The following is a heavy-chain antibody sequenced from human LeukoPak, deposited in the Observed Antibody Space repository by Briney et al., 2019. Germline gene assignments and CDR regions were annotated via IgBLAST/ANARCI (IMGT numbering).Heavy chain of an antibody. CDR3: AREFRDFPLEQWPAGY. CDR1: GFTFSSNG. J-gene: IGHJ4*02. D-gene: IGHD6-19*01. Sequence: PGGSLRLSCAASGFTFSSNGMHWVRQAPGKGLEWVAVIWYDGSKKYYADSVKGRFTISRDNSKNTLDLQMDSLRAEDTAVYYCAREFRDFPLEQWPAGYWGQGTLVTVSS. CDR2: IWYDGSKK. V-gene: IGHV3-33*01.